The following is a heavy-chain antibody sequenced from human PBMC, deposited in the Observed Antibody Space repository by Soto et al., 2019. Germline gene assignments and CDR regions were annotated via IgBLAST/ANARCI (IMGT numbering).Heavy chain of an antibody. J-gene: IGHJ4*02. D-gene: IGHD2-15*01. CDR3: ARVPCSGGSCYSWPYFDY. CDR1: GYTFTSYG. V-gene: IGHV1-18*01. Sequence: ASVKVSCKASGYTFTSYGISWARQAPGQGLEWMGWISAYNGNTNYAQKLQGRVTMTTDTSTSTAYMELRSLRSDDTAVYYCARVPCSGGSCYSWPYFDYWGQGTLVTVSS. CDR2: ISAYNGNT.